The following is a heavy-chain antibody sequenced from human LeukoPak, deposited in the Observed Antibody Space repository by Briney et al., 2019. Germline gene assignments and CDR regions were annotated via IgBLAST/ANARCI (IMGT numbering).Heavy chain of an antibody. D-gene: IGHD5-18*01. V-gene: IGHV4-39*07. Sequence: SETLSLTCTVSGGSISSSSYYWGWIRQPPGKGLEWIGSIYYSGSTYYNPSLKSRVTISVDTSKNQFSLKLSSVTAADTAVYYCARSYGAGERGYSYYARYQLGFDYWGQGTLVTVSS. CDR3: ARSYGAGERGYSYYARYQLGFDY. CDR1: GGSISSSSYY. CDR2: IYYSGST. J-gene: IGHJ4*02.